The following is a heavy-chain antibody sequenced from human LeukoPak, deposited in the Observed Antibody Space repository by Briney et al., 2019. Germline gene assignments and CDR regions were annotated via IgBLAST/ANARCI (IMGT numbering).Heavy chain of an antibody. Sequence: NASETLSLTCTVSGYSISSGYYWGWIRQPPGKGLEWIGSIYHSGSTYYNPSLKSRVTISVDTSKNQFSLKLSSVTAADTAVYYCARVPHVFLVWFDPWGQGTLVTVSS. D-gene: IGHD2-15*01. CDR3: ARVPHVFLVWFDP. J-gene: IGHJ5*02. V-gene: IGHV4-38-2*02. CDR1: GYSISSGYY. CDR2: IYHSGST.